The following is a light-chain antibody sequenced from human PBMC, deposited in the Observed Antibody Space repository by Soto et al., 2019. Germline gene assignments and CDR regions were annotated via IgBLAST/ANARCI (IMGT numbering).Light chain of an antibody. V-gene: IGLV2-14*01. CDR2: EVT. CDR3: SSYGGRNTFV. J-gene: IGLJ1*01. Sequence: QSALTQPASVSGSPGQSITISCTGTTSDVGGYNYVSWYQQLPGKVPKLMIYEVTNRPSGVSTRFSGSKSGNTASLTISGLQAEDEAAYYCSSYGGRNTFVFGTGTKVTVL. CDR1: TSDVGGYNY.